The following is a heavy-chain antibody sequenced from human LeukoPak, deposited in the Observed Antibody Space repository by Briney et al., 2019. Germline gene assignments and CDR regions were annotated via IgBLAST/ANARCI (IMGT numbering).Heavy chain of an antibody. CDR2: IREDGSEK. CDR1: GFTFSSYF. Sequence: GGSLRLSCVVSGFTFSSYFTSWVRQAPGKGLEWVANIREDGSEKFYVDSVKGRFTISRDNAKNTLYLQMNSLRAEDTAVYYCARAQLISMVADYWGQGTLVTVSS. V-gene: IGHV3-7*01. D-gene: IGHD3-10*01. J-gene: IGHJ4*02. CDR3: ARAQLISMVADY.